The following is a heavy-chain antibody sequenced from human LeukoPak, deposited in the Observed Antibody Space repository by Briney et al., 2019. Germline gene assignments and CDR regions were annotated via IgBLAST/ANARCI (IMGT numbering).Heavy chain of an antibody. CDR2: ISAYNGNT. CDR1: GYTFTSYG. Sequence: GASVKVSCKASGYTFTSYGISWVRQAPGQGLEWMGWISAYNGNTNYAQKLQGRVTMTTDTSTSTAYMELRSLRSDDTAVYYCARVVPEDIVVVPAAMGWFDPWGQGTLVTVSS. CDR3: ARVVPEDIVVVPAAMGWFDP. J-gene: IGHJ5*02. D-gene: IGHD2-2*01. V-gene: IGHV1-18*01.